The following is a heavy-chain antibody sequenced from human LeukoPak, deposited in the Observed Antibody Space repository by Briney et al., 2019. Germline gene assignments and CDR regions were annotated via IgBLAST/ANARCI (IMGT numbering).Heavy chain of an antibody. Sequence: GGSLRLSCAASGFTFSDYYMSWIRQAPGKGLEGVSYISSSGSTIYYADSVKGRFTISRDNAKNSLYLQMNSLRAEDTAVYYCARDRAYYYDSSGYLGYWGQGTLVTVSS. CDR1: GFTFSDYY. J-gene: IGHJ4*02. D-gene: IGHD3-22*01. CDR2: ISSSGSTI. V-gene: IGHV3-11*01. CDR3: ARDRAYYYDSSGYLGY.